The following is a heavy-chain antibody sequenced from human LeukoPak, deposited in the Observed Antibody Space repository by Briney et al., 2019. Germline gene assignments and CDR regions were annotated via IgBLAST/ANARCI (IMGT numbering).Heavy chain of an antibody. V-gene: IGHV1-46*01. J-gene: IGHJ4*02. CDR2: INPSGGST. CDR1: GYTFTSYY. D-gene: IGHD3-10*01. CDR3: ARDPTMVRGVAPFDY. Sequence: GASVKVSCKASGYTFTSYYMHWVRPAPGQGLEWMGIINPSGGSTSYAQKFQGRVTMTRDTSTSTVYMELSSLRSEDTAVYYCARDPTMVRGVAPFDYWGQGTLVTVSS.